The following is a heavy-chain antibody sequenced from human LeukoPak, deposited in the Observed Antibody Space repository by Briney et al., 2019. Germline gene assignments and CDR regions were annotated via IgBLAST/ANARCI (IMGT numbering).Heavy chain of an antibody. D-gene: IGHD6-19*01. V-gene: IGHV3-23*01. Sequence: GGSLRLSCAASGFTFSSYAMSWVRQAPGKGLEWVSAISGSGGSTYYADSVKGRLTISRDNSKNTLYLQMNSLRAEDTAVYYCARGMLKQWLAYWGQGTLVTVSS. CDR1: GFTFSSYA. CDR2: ISGSGGST. J-gene: IGHJ4*02. CDR3: ARGMLKQWLAY.